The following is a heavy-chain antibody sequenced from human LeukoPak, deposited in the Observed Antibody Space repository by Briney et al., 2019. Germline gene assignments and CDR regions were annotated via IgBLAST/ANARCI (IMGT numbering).Heavy chain of an antibody. CDR2: MNPNSGNT. CDR1: GYTFTSYD. Sequence: ASVKVSCKASGYTFTSYDINWVRQATGQGLEWMGWMNPNSGNTGYAQKFQGRVTMTRNTSISTTYMELSSLRSEDTAVYYCARGPEYGSSWFGRFNYYYYMDVWGKGTTVTVSS. V-gene: IGHV1-8*01. CDR3: ARGPEYGSSWFGRFNYYYYMDV. D-gene: IGHD6-13*01. J-gene: IGHJ6*03.